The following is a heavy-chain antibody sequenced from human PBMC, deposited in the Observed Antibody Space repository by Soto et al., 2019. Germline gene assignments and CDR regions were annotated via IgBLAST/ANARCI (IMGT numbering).Heavy chain of an antibody. J-gene: IGHJ4*02. CDR1: GFTLSSYA. CDR3: AKLRDFVVLPAGILDY. Sequence: PGGSLRLSCAASGFTLSSYAIHWVRQAPGKGLEWVAVISYDGSNKYYADSVKGRFTISRDNSKNTLYLQMNSLRAEDTAVYYCAKLRDFVVLPAGILDYWGPGTLVTVSS. V-gene: IGHV3-30-3*02. CDR2: ISYDGSNK. D-gene: IGHD2-8*01.